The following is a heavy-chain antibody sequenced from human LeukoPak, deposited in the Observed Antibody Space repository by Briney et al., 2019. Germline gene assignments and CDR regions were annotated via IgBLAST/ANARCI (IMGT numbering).Heavy chain of an antibody. V-gene: IGHV3-53*01. CDR3: SGSSRYGYFDY. D-gene: IGHD6-13*01. CDR1: GFNFSGKY. CDR2: IDSDNNT. Sequence: GRSLRLSCVASGFNFSGKYMSWVRQAPGRGLEWVSIIDSDNNTYYGDCVKGRFIISRDNSKNTLFLQLNTLRAEDTAVYYCSGSSRYGYFDYWGQGTLVTVSS. J-gene: IGHJ4*02.